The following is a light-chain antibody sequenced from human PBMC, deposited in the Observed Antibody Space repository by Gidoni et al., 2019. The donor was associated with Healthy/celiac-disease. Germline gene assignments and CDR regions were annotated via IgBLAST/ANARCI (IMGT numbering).Light chain of an antibody. Sequence: QSALTQPASVSGSPGQSITISCTGTSSDVGCYNYVSWYQQHPGKATKLMIYDVSNRPSGVSNRFSGSKSGNTASLTISGLQAEDEADYYCSSYTSSSTLWVFGGGTKLTVL. CDR3: SSYTSSSTLWV. J-gene: IGLJ3*02. CDR1: SSDVGCYNY. V-gene: IGLV2-14*01. CDR2: DVS.